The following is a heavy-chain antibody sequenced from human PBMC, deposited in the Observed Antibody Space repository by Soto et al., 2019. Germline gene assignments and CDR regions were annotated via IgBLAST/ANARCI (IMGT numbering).Heavy chain of an antibody. D-gene: IGHD3-9*01. CDR3: ATGFDYYYMDV. CDR1: GVSFSGYY. CDR2: INHSGST. V-gene: IGHV4-34*01. J-gene: IGHJ6*03. Sequence: QVQLQQWGAGLLKPSETLSLTCAFYGVSFSGYYWSWIRQPPGKVLEWIGEINHSGSTNYNPSLKSRVTISVDTSKTKFSLKLSSVTAADTAVYYCATGFDYYYMDVWGKGTTVTVSS.